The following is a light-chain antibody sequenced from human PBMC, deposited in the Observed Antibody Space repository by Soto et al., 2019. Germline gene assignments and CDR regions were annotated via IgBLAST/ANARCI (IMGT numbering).Light chain of an antibody. CDR2: EVN. Sequence: QSALTQPPSASRSPGQSVTISCTGTSSDVGGYNYVSWYQQHPGKAHKLMIYEVNKRPSGVPDRFSGSKSGNTASLTVSGLQAEEEAHYYCSSYGGSNTWVFGGGTKLTVL. CDR3: SSYGGSNTWV. CDR1: SSDVGGYNY. V-gene: IGLV2-8*02. J-gene: IGLJ3*02.